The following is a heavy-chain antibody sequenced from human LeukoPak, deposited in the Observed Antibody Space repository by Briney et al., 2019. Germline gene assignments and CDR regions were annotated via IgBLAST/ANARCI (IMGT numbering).Heavy chain of an antibody. CDR3: TTDAPTYCTSGKCYTGGNFDH. J-gene: IGHJ4*02. D-gene: IGHD2-8*01. Sequence: GGSLRLSCAVSGFTFANAWMTWVRQAPGKGLEWVGRIKSKTAAWATDYAAPVKGRFTISRDDSQNTLYLQMNSLQTEDTAVYYCTTDAPTYCTSGKCYTGGNFDHWGQGTLVTVSS. CDR2: IKSKTAAWAT. V-gene: IGHV3-15*01. CDR1: GFTFANAW.